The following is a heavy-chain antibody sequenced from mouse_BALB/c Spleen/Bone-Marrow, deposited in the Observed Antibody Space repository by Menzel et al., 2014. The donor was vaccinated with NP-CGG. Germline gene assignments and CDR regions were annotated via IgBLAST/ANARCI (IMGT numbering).Heavy chain of an antibody. CDR2: IWGDGNT. J-gene: IGHJ2*01. Sequence: VQGVESGPGLVAPSQSLSITCTVSGFSLTGFGVNWVRQPPGKGLEWLGIIWGDGNTDYTSALKSRLTISKDNSKSQVFLKMTSLQTDDTARYYCARVGYGNYSYYFDYWGQGTTLTVSS. CDR1: GFSLTGFG. D-gene: IGHD2-1*01. CDR3: ARVGYGNYSYYFDY. V-gene: IGHV2-6-7*01.